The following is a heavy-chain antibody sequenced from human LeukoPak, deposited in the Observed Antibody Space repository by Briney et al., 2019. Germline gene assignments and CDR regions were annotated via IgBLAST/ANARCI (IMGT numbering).Heavy chain of an antibody. V-gene: IGHV1-18*01. CDR3: ARGQFRREYESSGSANFDY. J-gene: IGHJ4*02. D-gene: IGHD3-22*01. Sequence: GASVKVSCKASGYTFTRYVISWVRPAPGRGLEWMEWVSPYSGNTNYAQKLQGRVTMTTDTSTSTAYMELRSLRSDDTAVYYCARGQFRREYESSGSANFDYWGQGTTVTVSS. CDR2: VSPYSGNT. CDR1: GYTFTRYV.